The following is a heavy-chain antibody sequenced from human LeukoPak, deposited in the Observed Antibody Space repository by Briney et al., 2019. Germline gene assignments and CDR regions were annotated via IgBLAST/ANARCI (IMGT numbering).Heavy chain of an antibody. D-gene: IGHD2-15*01. V-gene: IGHV1-46*01. CDR2: INPSGGST. J-gene: IGHJ6*04. CDR1: GYSFTSYY. CDR3: ARAPSPRSGGTLIYGMDV. Sequence: ASVKVSCKASGYSFTSYYMHWVRQAPGQGLEWMGIINPSGGSTSYAQKFQGRVTMTRDTSTSTVYMELSSLRSEDTAVYYCARAPSPRSGGTLIYGMDVWGKGTTVTVSS.